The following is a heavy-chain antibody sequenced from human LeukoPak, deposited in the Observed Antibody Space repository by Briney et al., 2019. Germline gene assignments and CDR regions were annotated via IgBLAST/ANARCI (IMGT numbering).Heavy chain of an antibody. CDR3: SRGWGYCSGGRCHYCMDV. CDR2: IRSKAYGGTT. V-gene: IGHV3-49*04. D-gene: IGHD2-15*01. J-gene: IGHJ6*02. Sequence: PGRSLRLSCTTSGFTFGVHAVSWVRQAPGKGLEWVGFIRSKAYGGTTEYAASVKGRFTISRDDSKSIAYLQMNSLKTEDTAVYYCSRGWGYCSGGRCHYCMDVWGQGTTVTVSS. CDR1: GFTFGVHA.